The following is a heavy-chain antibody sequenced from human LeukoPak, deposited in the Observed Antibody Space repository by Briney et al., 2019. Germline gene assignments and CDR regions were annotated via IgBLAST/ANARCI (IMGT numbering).Heavy chain of an antibody. Sequence: PSETLSLTCAVYGGSFSTYSWSWIRQPPGKRLEWIGDINYSGNTNYNPSFKSRVIASIDTSKDQFSLKLNSVTAGDTAVYYCARHVDMTTVNYYYLDVWGKGTTVTVSS. J-gene: IGHJ6*03. V-gene: IGHV4-34*01. CDR1: GGSFSTYS. CDR3: ARHVDMTTVNYYYLDV. CDR2: INYSGNT. D-gene: IGHD4-11*01.